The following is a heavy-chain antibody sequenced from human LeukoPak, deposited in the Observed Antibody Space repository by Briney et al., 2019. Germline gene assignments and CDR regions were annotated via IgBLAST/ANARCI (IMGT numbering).Heavy chain of an antibody. D-gene: IGHD5/OR15-5a*01. CDR3: ARDLYSVSSWSGYDS. V-gene: IGHV3-33*01. CDR2: IWSEGSNK. Sequence: QSGGSLRLSCAASGFTFSSYAMHWVRQAPGKGLEWVAFIWSEGSNKYYADSVRGRFTISRDNSKNTLYLQINSLRAEDTAVYYCARDLYSVSSWSGYDSWGQGILVTVSS. J-gene: IGHJ4*02. CDR1: GFTFSSYA.